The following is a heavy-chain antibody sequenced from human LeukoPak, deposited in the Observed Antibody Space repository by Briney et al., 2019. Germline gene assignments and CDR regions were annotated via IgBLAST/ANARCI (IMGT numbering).Heavy chain of an antibody. D-gene: IGHD1-26*01. CDR1: GFTFSSYG. CDR3: ARAFQLRDY. J-gene: IGHJ4*02. V-gene: IGHV3-23*01. Sequence: GGSLRLSCAVSGFTFSSYGMSWVRQAPGKGLEWVSAISGSGGSTYYADSVKGRFTISRDNAKNTLYLQMNSLRAEDTAVYYCARAFQLRDYWGQGILVTVSS. CDR2: ISGSGGST.